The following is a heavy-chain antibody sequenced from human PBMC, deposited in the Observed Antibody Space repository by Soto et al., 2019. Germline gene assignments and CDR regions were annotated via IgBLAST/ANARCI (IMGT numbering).Heavy chain of an antibody. Sequence: QVQLVESGGGVVQPGRSLRLSCAASGFTFSSYGMHWVRQAPGKGLEWVAGIWYDGSNKYYADYVKGRFTLSRNNSKNTLYLQMNSLRAEDTAVYYCARDEENWNDSNYFDYWGQGTLVTVSS. CDR2: IWYDGSNK. CDR3: ARDEENWNDSNYFDY. J-gene: IGHJ4*02. D-gene: IGHD1-1*01. CDR1: GFTFSSYG. V-gene: IGHV3-33*01.